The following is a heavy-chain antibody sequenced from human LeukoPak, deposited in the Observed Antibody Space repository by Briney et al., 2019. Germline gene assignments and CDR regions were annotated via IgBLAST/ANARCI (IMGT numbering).Heavy chain of an antibody. J-gene: IGHJ4*02. V-gene: IGHV4-59*11. D-gene: IGHD3-22*01. Sequence: SETLSLTCTVSGGSIRSHYWIWIRQPPGKGLEWIGYIYYSGSTNYNPSLKSRVTISVDTSKNQFSLKLSSVTAADTAVYYCARLLDYYDSSGYEGYYFDYWGQGTLVTVSS. CDR2: IYYSGST. CDR1: GGSIRSHY. CDR3: ARLLDYYDSSGYEGYYFDY.